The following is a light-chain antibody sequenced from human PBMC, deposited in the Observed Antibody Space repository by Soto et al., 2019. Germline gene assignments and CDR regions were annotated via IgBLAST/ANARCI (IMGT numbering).Light chain of an antibody. J-gene: IGKJ5*01. V-gene: IGKV2D-29*02. CDR3: MQSTQPPPT. CDR1: QSLLHITGETF. CDR2: EVS. Sequence: DVVMTQTPLSLSVAPGQPASISCKSSQSLLHITGETFLFWYLQKPGQSPQLLIYEVSTRVSGVPDRISGCGSGTDFTLEISRVETDDVGIYYYMQSTQPPPTLGQGTRLGIE.